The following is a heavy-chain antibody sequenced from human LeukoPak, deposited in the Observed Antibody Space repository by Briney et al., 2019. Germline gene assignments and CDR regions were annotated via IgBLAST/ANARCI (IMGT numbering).Heavy chain of an antibody. V-gene: IGHV3-7*01. CDR3: ARDLSGYYGSVAFDI. J-gene: IGHJ3*02. Sequence: GGSLRLSCAASGFTVSSNYMSWVRQAPGKGLEWVANIKQDGSEKYYVDSVRGRFTISRDNAKNSLYLQMNSLRAEDTAVYYCARDLSGYYGSVAFDIWGQGTMVTVSS. D-gene: IGHD3-10*01. CDR2: IKQDGSEK. CDR1: GFTVSSNY.